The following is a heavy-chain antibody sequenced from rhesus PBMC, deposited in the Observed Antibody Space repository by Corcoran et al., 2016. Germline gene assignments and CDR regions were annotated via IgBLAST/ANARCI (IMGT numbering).Heavy chain of an antibody. V-gene: IGHV4S9*01. D-gene: IGHD3-34*01. CDR3: ARVKYNSLDI. CDR1: GGSLTVGFF. Sequence: QVLLQASGPGLVKPSETLSLPSAVSGGSLTVGFFCNWIRPPPGKGLEWVGNIYGNSATTYYNPSLKSRITISKDTSKNQFFLKLTSVTAADTAVYFCARVKYNSLDIWGRGVLVTVSS. CDR2: IYGNSATT. J-gene: IGHJ5-2*02.